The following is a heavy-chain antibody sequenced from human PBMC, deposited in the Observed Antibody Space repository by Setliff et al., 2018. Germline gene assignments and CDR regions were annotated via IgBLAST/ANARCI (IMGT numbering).Heavy chain of an antibody. J-gene: IGHJ4*02. CDR2: INPSGGST. CDR3: ARGAPGRYCSGGSCSYFDY. D-gene: IGHD2-15*01. CDR1: GYTFTSSY. V-gene: IGHV1-46*01. Sequence: ASVKVSCKASGYTFTSSYMHWVRQAPGQGLEWMGIINPSGGSTIYAQKFQGRVTMTRNTSISTAYMELSSLRSEDTAVYYCARGAPGRYCSGGSCSYFDYWGQGILVTVSS.